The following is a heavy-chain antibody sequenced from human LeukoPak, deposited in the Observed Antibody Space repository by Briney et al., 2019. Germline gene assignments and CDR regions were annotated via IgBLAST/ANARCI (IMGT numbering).Heavy chain of an antibody. CDR2: IYYTGTT. Sequence: SETLSLTCTVSGGSLSNYYWSWIRQSPGQGLEWIGYIYYTGTTHYNPSLKSRVTISLDTSMKQFFLRLTSVTAADSAVYYYARWDYYTRGYFDYWGQGTLVTVSS. CDR1: GGSLSNYY. CDR3: ARWDYYTRGYFDY. D-gene: IGHD2-8*02. V-gene: IGHV4-59*01. J-gene: IGHJ4*02.